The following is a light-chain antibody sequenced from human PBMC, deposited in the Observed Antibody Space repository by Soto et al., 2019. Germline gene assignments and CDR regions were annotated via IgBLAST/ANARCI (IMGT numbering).Light chain of an antibody. V-gene: IGLV2-23*02. CDR3: FSYAGSSIWV. CDR1: RSDIGSYNN. CDR2: GVT. Sequence: QSALTQPASVPGSPGQSITISCTGTRSDIGSYNNVAWYQQHPGKAPRVMIFGVTKRPSGISDRFFGSKSGSTASLTISGLQAEDEADYFCFSYAGSSIWVFGGGTKVTVL. J-gene: IGLJ3*02.